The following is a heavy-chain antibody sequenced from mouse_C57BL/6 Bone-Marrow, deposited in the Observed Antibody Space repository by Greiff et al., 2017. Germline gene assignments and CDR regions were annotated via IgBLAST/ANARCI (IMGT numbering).Heavy chain of an antibody. Sequence: QVQLQQPGAELVKPGASVKMSCKASGFTFTSYWITWVKQSPGQGLEWIGSIYPGSGCTNYTENFKGKATLTVDTASSTAYMQLSSLTSEDTAVYYCAMMITCDYYAMDYWGQGTSVTVSS. CDR1: GFTFTSYW. CDR3: AMMITCDYYAMDY. J-gene: IGHJ4*01. D-gene: IGHD2-4*01. V-gene: IGHV1-55*01. CDR2: IYPGSGCT.